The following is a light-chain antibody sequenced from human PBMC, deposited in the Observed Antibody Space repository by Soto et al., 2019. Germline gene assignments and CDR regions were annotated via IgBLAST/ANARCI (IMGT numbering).Light chain of an antibody. J-gene: IGKJ5*01. CDR1: QSVSTY. CDR3: QQRSNWPIT. CDR2: DAS. V-gene: IGKV3-11*01. Sequence: EIVLTQSPATLSLSPGERATLSCRASQSVSTYLAWYQQTPGQAPRLLIYDASNRATGIQARFSGSGSETDFTLTISSLEPEDCAVYYCQQRSNWPITFGQGTRLEIK.